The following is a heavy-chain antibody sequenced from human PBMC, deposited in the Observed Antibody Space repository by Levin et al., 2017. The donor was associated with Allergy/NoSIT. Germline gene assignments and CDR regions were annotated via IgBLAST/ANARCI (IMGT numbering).Heavy chain of an antibody. CDR1: GYSLSTHA. Sequence: PGESLKISCEASGYSLSTHAITWVRQAPGQGLEWMGWISGFNHNTDSAQKFQDRLTMTIETSTSTAYMELRSLRSDDTAVYYCARARGYYGMDVWGQGTTVIVSS. V-gene: IGHV1-18*01. CDR2: ISGFNHNT. D-gene: IGHD3-10*01. J-gene: IGHJ6*02. CDR3: ARARGYYGMDV.